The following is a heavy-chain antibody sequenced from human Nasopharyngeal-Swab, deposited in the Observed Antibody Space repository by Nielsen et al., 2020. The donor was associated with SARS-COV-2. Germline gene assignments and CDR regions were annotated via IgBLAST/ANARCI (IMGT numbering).Heavy chain of an antibody. J-gene: IGHJ6*02. D-gene: IGHD2-8*01. Sequence: VGQAPGKGLEWVAVIWYDGSNKYYADSVKGRFTISRDNSKNTLYLQMNSLRAEDTAVYYCARDLYGTDVWGQGTTVTVSS. V-gene: IGHV3-33*01. CDR2: IWYDGSNK. CDR3: ARDLYGTDV.